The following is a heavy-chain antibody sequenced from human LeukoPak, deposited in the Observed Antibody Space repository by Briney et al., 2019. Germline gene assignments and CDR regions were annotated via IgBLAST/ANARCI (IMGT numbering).Heavy chain of an antibody. D-gene: IGHD2-15*01. Sequence: ASVKVSCTASGYTFTSYGISWVRQAPGQGLEWMGWISAYNGNTNYAQKLQGRVTMTTDTSTSTAYMELRSLRSDDTAVYYCARDPPRIVVVVAATNYYGMDVWGQGTTVTVSS. CDR2: ISAYNGNT. CDR3: ARDPPRIVVVVAATNYYGMDV. CDR1: GYTFTSYG. V-gene: IGHV1-18*01. J-gene: IGHJ6*02.